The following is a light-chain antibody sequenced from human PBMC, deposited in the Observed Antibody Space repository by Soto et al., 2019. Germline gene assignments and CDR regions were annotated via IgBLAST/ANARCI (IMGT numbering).Light chain of an antibody. CDR3: MQARRNPNT. CDR2: LAS. Sequence: DIKLTQHPSTLSGSAGDRATITCLASQSISSWLAWYQQKPGKAPKLLIYLASNRATGVPARFSGSGSGTEFTLNISRVEAEDVGVYLCMQARRNPNTFGQGTRLEIK. V-gene: IGKV1-5*03. J-gene: IGKJ5*01. CDR1: QSISSW.